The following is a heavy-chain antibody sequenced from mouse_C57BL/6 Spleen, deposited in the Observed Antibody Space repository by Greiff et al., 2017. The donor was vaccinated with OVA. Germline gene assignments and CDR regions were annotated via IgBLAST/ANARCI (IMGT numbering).Heavy chain of an antibody. CDR1: GYAFSSSW. V-gene: IGHV1-82*01. CDR2: IYPGDGDT. CDR3: AREAAQAPYYFDY. J-gene: IGHJ2*01. Sequence: VKLMESGPELVKPGASVKISCKASGYAFSSSWMNWVKQRPGKGLEWIGRIYPGDGDTNYNGTFKGKATLTADKSSSTAYMQLSSLTSEDSAVYFCAREAAQAPYYFDYGGQGTTLTVSS. D-gene: IGHD3-2*02.